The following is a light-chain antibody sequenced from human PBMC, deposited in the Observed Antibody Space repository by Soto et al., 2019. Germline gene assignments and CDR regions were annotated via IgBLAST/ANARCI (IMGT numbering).Light chain of an antibody. J-gene: IGKJ1*01. V-gene: IGKV3-20*01. Sequence: EIVFTHSPCSVLVSXVERVTLSXXXSQSVSSSYLAWYQQKPGQAPRLLIYGASSRATGIPDRLSGSGSGTDFTLTISRLEPEDFAVYYCQQYLTSPKTFGQGTKVDTK. CDR1: QSVSSSY. CDR2: GAS. CDR3: QQYLTSPKT.